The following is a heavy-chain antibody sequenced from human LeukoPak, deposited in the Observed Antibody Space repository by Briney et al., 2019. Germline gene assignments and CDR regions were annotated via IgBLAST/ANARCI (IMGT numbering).Heavy chain of an antibody. CDR2: IYHSGST. D-gene: IGHD6-13*01. CDR1: GGSISSGGYY. CDR3: ARGTWAAAGTGDY. Sequence: PSQTLSLTCTVSGGSISSGGYYWSWIRQPPGKGLEWIGYIYHSGSTNYNPSLKSRVSISVDTSRTQFSLKLSSVTAADTALYYCARGTWAAAGTGDYWGQGTLVTVSS. V-gene: IGHV4-61*08. J-gene: IGHJ4*02.